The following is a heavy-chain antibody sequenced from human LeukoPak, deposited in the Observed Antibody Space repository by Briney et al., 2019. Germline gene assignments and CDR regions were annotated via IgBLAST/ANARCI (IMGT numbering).Heavy chain of an antibody. CDR1: GFTFSSYG. CDR2: ISGSGGST. Sequence: GGSLRLSCAASGFTFSSYGMSWVRQAPGKGLEWVSAISGSGGSTYYADSVKGRFTISRENSKNTLYLEMSSLRVEDTALYYCAKDKSAWLEYNWFDPWGQGTLVTVSS. D-gene: IGHD6-19*01. J-gene: IGHJ5*02. V-gene: IGHV3-23*01. CDR3: AKDKSAWLEYNWFDP.